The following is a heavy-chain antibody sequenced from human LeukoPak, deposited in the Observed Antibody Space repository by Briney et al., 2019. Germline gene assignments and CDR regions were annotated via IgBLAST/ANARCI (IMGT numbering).Heavy chain of an antibody. Sequence: GGSLRLSCAASGFTFSSYAMSWVRQAPGKGLEWVSYISSSSSTIYYADSVKGRFTISRDNAKNSLYLQMNSLRAEDTAVYYCARVRPHYYDSSGYSDAFDIWGQGTMVTVSS. D-gene: IGHD3-22*01. V-gene: IGHV3-48*04. CDR1: GFTFSSYA. CDR2: ISSSSSTI. CDR3: ARVRPHYYDSSGYSDAFDI. J-gene: IGHJ3*02.